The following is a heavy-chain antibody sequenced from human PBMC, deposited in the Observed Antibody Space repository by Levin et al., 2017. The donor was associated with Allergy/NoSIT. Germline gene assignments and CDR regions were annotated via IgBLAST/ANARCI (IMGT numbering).Heavy chain of an antibody. CDR1: GFTFSNYA. CDR2: ISTSSNYI. D-gene: IGHD6-19*01. CDR3: ARTPGGVVAGQL. Sequence: ASVKVSCAASGFTFSNYAMNWVRQAPGKGLEWVSSISTSSNYIYYADSVKGRFTISRDNAKNSLYLQMNSLRAEDTAVYYCARTPGGVVAGQLWGPGTLVTVSS. J-gene: IGHJ4*02. V-gene: IGHV3-21*01.